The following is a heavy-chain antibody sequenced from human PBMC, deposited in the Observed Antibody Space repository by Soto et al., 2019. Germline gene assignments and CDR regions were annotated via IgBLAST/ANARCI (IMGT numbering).Heavy chain of an antibody. CDR3: ARHGQATTGYYYRMPR. J-gene: IGHJ6*04. D-gene: IGHD5-12*01. Sequence: QVQLVESGGGVVQPGRSLRLSCAASGFTFSSYAMHWVRQAPGKGLEWVAVISYDGSNKYYADSVKGRFTISRDNSKNSRYLEMKTRGADDTAVYYCARHGQATTGYYYRMPRRGRGTTVTVSS. CDR2: ISYDGSNK. CDR1: GFTFSSYA. V-gene: IGHV3-30-3*01.